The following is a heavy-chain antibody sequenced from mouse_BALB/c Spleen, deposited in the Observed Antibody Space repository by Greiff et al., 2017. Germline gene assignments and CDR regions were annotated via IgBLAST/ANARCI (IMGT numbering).Heavy chain of an antibody. CDR2: ISSGSSTI. J-gene: IGHJ4*01. CDR1: GFTFSSFG. Sequence: EVQLVESGGGLVQPGGSRKLSCAASGFTFSSFGMHWVRQAPEKGLEWVAYISSGSSTIYYADTVKGRFTISRDNPKNTLFLQMTSLRSEDTAMYYCARGDYDYDYAMDYWGQGTSVTVSS. V-gene: IGHV5-17*02. D-gene: IGHD2-4*01. CDR3: ARGDYDYDYAMDY.